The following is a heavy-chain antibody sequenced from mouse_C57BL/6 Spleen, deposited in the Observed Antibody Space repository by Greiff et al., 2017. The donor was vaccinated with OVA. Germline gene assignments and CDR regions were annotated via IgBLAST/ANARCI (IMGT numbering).Heavy chain of an antibody. Sequence: DVKLVESEGGLVQPGSSMKLSCTASGFTFSDYYMAWVRQVPEKGLEWVANINYDGSSTYYLDSLKSRFIISRDNAKNILYLQMSSLKSEDTATYYCARKLGYGSSYYFDCWGQGTTLTVSS. CDR1: GFTFSDYY. J-gene: IGHJ2*01. V-gene: IGHV5-16*01. CDR2: INYDGSST. D-gene: IGHD1-1*01. CDR3: ARKLGYGSSYYFDC.